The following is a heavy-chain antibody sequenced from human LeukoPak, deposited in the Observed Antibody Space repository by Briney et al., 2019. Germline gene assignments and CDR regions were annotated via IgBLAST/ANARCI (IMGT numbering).Heavy chain of an antibody. CDR2: IYYSGST. CDR3: ARHGTSGTNLNWFDP. J-gene: IGHJ5*02. Sequence: SETLSLTCTVSGGSISSFYWSWIRQPPGKGLEWIGYIYYSGSTNYNPSLKSRVTISVDTSKNQFSLKLSSVTAADTAVYYCARHGTSGTNLNWFDPWGQGTLVSVSS. CDR1: GGSISSFY. D-gene: IGHD1-1*01. V-gene: IGHV4-59*01.